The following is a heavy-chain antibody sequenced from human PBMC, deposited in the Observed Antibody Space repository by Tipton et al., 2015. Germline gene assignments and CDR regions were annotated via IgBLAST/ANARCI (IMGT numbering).Heavy chain of an antibody. CDR3: AEKRGYFGGHGMDV. V-gene: IGHV3-23*01. Sequence: GSLRLSCAASGFTFSSYGMNWARQSPGKGLEWVSGISDTGASTYYVDSVKGRFTISRDNSKNTLYLQMNNMRVEDTAVYYCAEKRGYFGGHGMDVWGQGTTVTVSS. J-gene: IGHJ6*02. CDR1: GFTFSSYG. D-gene: IGHD3-10*01. CDR2: ISDTGAST.